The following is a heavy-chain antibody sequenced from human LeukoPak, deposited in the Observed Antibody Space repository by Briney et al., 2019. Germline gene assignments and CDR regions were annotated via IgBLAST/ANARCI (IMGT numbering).Heavy chain of an antibody. CDR3: ARAPPEGATVGEFDY. Sequence: GASVKVPCKASGYTFTSYGISWARQAPGQGLEWMGWISAYNGNTNYAQKLQGRVTMTTDTSTSTAYMELRSLRSDDTAVYYCARAPPEGATVGEFDYWGQGTLVTVSS. V-gene: IGHV1-18*01. J-gene: IGHJ4*02. CDR2: ISAYNGNT. D-gene: IGHD3-10*01. CDR1: GYTFTSYG.